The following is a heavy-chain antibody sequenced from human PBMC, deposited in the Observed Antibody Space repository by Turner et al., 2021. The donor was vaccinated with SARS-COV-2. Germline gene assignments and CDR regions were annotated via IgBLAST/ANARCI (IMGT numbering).Heavy chain of an antibody. Sequence: QLQLQASGPGLVKPSETPSLSCTVSGGSIRSSSCYWGWIRQPPGKGLEWIGNIYYSGSAYYNPSLKSRVTISVDPSKNQFSLKLTSVTAADTAVYYCARLMDTAMDYYGTDVWGQGTTVTVSS. CDR1: GGSIRSSSCY. V-gene: IGHV4-39*01. CDR2: IYYSGSA. D-gene: IGHD5-18*01. CDR3: ARLMDTAMDYYGTDV. J-gene: IGHJ6*02.